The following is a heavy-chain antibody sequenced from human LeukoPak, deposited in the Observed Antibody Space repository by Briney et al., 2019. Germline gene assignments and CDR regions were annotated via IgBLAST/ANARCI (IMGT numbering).Heavy chain of an antibody. J-gene: IGHJ4*02. V-gene: IGHV3-23*01. CDR1: GFTFSSYA. CDR3: ASIPGRPPAGYFDC. Sequence: PGGSLRLSCAASGFTFSSYAMSWVRQAPGKGLEWVSAISGSGGSTYYADSVKGRFTISRNNPKNTLYLQVNSLRAEDTAVYYCASIPGRPPAGYFDCWGQGTLVTVSS. CDR2: ISGSGGST. D-gene: IGHD3-10*01.